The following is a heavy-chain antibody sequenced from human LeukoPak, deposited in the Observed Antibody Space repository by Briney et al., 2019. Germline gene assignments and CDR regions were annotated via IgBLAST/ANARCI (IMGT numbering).Heavy chain of an antibody. CDR2: IYSGGST. CDR3: AIVPFYYDSRGYPHYYYYGMDV. Sequence: GGSLRLSCAASGFTVSSNYMSWVRQAPGKGLEWVSVIYSGGSTYYADSVKGRFTISRDNSKNTLYLQMNSLRAEDTAVYYCAIVPFYYDSRGYPHYYYYGMDVWGQGTTVTVSS. CDR1: GFTVSSNY. D-gene: IGHD3-22*01. V-gene: IGHV3-53*01. J-gene: IGHJ6*02.